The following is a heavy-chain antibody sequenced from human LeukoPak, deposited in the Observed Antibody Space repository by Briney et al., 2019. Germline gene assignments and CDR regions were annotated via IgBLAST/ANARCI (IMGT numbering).Heavy chain of an antibody. D-gene: IGHD4-17*01. CDR1: GFTFSSHS. J-gene: IGHJ4*02. CDR3: ARGHGDYAPEFDY. CDR2: ISSSSTTR. V-gene: IGHV3-48*02. Sequence: GGSLRLSCAASGFTFSSHSMNWVRQAPGKGLEWVSYISSSSTTRLYADSVKGRFTISRDSAKSTLYLQMNSLRDADTAVYYCARGHGDYAPEFDYWGQGTLVTVSS.